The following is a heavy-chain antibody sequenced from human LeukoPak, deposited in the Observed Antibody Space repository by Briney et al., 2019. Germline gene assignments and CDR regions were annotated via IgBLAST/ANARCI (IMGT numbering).Heavy chain of an antibody. V-gene: IGHV1-2*02. Sequence: ASVKVSCKASGYTFTSYAMNWVRQAPGQGLGWMGWINPNSGGTNYAQKFQGRVTMTRDTSISTAYMELSRLRSDDTAVYYCARGRRITGTTNQGHNWFDPWGQGTLVTVSS. J-gene: IGHJ5*02. CDR3: ARGRRITGTTNQGHNWFDP. D-gene: IGHD1-14*01. CDR1: GYTFTSYA. CDR2: INPNSGGT.